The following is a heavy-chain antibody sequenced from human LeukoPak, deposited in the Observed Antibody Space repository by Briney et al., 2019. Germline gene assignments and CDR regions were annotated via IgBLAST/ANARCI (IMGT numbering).Heavy chain of an antibody. CDR2: INPNGGGT. V-gene: IGHV1-2*02. D-gene: IGHD2-2*01. J-gene: IGHJ3*02. Sequence: ASVKVSCKASGYTFTGYYMHWVRQAPGQGLEWMGWINPNGGGTNYAQKFQGRVTMTRDTSTSTVYMELSSLRSEDTAVYYCARTAYCSSTSCYWLPFDIWGQGTMVTVSS. CDR3: ARTAYCSSTSCYWLPFDI. CDR1: GYTFTGYY.